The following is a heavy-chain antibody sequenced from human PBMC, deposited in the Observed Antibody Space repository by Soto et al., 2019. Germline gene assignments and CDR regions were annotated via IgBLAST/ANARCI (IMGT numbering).Heavy chain of an antibody. V-gene: IGHV4-59*01. CDR3: ARVSAPTFFDY. CDR1: GGSISSYY. CDR2: IYYSGST. J-gene: IGHJ4*02. D-gene: IGHD1-26*01. Sequence: SETLSLTCTVSGGSISSYYWSWIRQPPGKGLEWIGYIYYSGSTNYNPSLKSRVTISVDTSKNQFSLKLSSVTAADTAVYYCARVSAPTFFDYWGQGTLVTVSS.